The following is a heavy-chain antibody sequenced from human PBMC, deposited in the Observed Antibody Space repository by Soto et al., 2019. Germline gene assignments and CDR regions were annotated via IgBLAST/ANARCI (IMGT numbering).Heavy chain of an antibody. CDR1: GGTFSNYA. Sequence: QVQLVQSGAEVKKPGSSVKVSCKASGGTFSNYAISWVRQAPGQGLEWMGGITPFFGTANYAQKIQGRVTITADESMSTAYMELSRLRSEDTAVYYCAQTLGLAVAGPGRFDLWGRGTLVTVSS. D-gene: IGHD6-19*01. CDR3: AQTLGLAVAGPGRFDL. J-gene: IGHJ2*01. CDR2: ITPFFGTA. V-gene: IGHV1-69*12.